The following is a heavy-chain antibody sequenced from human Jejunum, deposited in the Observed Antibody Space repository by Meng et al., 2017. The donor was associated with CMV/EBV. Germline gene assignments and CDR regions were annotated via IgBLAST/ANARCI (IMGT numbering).Heavy chain of an antibody. CDR1: GGASSCYS. CDR3: ARDRMAAPGTFEY. V-gene: IGHV4-4*07. Sequence: RGPAPALVKPSEPLPTACSVSGGASSCYSWNWIRQPAGKGLEWIGRVYMSGSTNYNPSLRGRVAMSVDTSKTQFSLRLTSVTAADTAVYYCARDRMAAPGTFEYWGQGTLVTVSS. CDR2: VYMSGST. J-gene: IGHJ4*02. D-gene: IGHD6-13*01.